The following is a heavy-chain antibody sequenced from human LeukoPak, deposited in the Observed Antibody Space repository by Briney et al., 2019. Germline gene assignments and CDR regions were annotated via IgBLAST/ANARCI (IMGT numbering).Heavy chain of an antibody. CDR3: AREAEERVNNFDY. V-gene: IGHV1-46*01. J-gene: IGHJ4*02. CDR1: GYTFTSYY. D-gene: IGHD1-26*01. CDR2: INPSGGST. Sequence: WASVKVSCKASGYTFTSYYMHWVRQAPGQGLEWMGIINPSGGSTSYAQKFQGRVTMTIDTSTSTAYMELRSLRSDDTAVYYCAREAEERVNNFDYWGQGTLVTVSS.